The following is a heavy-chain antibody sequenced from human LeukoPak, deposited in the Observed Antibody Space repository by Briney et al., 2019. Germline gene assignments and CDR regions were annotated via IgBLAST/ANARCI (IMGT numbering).Heavy chain of an antibody. J-gene: IGHJ6*03. Sequence: SETLSLTCTVSGGSICSYYWSWIRQPPGKGLEWIGYIYYSGSTNYNPSLKSRVTISVDTSKNQFSLKLSSVTAADTAVYSCARGGGIDYYYYYMDVWGKGTTVTVSS. CDR3: ARGGGIDYYYYYMDV. CDR2: IYYSGST. D-gene: IGHD3-10*01. V-gene: IGHV4-59*01. CDR1: GGSICSYY.